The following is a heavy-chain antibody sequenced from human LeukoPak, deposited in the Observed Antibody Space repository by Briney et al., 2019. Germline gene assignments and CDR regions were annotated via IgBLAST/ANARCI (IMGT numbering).Heavy chain of an antibody. D-gene: IGHD4-17*01. Sequence: GGSLRLSCAASGFTFSSYWMSWVRQAPGKGLEWVANIKQDGSEKYYVDSVKGRFTISRDNAKNSLYLQMNSLRAEDTAVHYCARRVPGYGDYYGALDYWGQGTLVTVSS. V-gene: IGHV3-7*01. CDR3: ARRVPGYGDYYGALDY. CDR1: GFTFSSYW. CDR2: IKQDGSEK. J-gene: IGHJ4*02.